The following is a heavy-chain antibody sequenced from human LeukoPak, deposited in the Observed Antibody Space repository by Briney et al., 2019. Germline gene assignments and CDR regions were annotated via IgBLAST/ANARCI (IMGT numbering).Heavy chain of an antibody. CDR1: GGSFSGYY. J-gene: IGHJ4*02. D-gene: IGHD3-10*01. Sequence: SETLSLICAVYGGSFSGYYWSWIRQPPGKGLEWIGEINHSGSTNYNPSLKSRVTISVDTSKNQFSLKLSSVTAADTAVYYCARDHKVRGVIIPIYWGQGTLVTVSS. CDR2: INHSGST. V-gene: IGHV4-34*01. CDR3: ARDHKVRGVIIPIY.